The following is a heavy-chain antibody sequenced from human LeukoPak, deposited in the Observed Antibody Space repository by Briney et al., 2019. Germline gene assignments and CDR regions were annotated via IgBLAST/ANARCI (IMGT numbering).Heavy chain of an antibody. CDR3: ARMSYFSETNWFDP. V-gene: IGHV1-8*01. CDR2: MNPNSGNT. CDR1: GYTFTSYD. J-gene: IGHJ5*02. D-gene: IGHD2-21*01. Sequence: ASVKVSCKASGYTFTSYDINWVRQATGQGLEWMGWMNPNSGNTGYAQKFQGRVTMTRNTSITTAYMELSGLRSEDTAVYFCARMSYFSETNWFDPWGQGTLVIVSS.